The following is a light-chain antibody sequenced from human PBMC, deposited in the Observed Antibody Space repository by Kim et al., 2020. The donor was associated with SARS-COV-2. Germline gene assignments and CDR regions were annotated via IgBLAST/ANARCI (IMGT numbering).Light chain of an antibody. CDR3: AAWDDSLNGWV. J-gene: IGLJ3*02. Sequence: ELTQPPSASGTPGQRVTISCSGSSSNIGSNTVNWYQQLPGTAPKLLIYSNNQRPSGVPDRFSGSKSGTSPSLAISGLQSEDEADYYCAAWDDSLNGWVFGGGTQLTVL. V-gene: IGLV1-44*01. CDR2: SNN. CDR1: SSNIGSNT.